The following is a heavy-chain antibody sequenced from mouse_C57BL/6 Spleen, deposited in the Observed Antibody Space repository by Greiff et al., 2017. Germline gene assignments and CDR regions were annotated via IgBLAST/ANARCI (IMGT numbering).Heavy chain of an antibody. CDR3: ARERDFIPLAY. CDR2: IYPRDGST. D-gene: IGHD1-1*01. V-gene: IGHV1-85*01. CDR1: GYTFTSYD. Sequence: QVQLQQSGPELVKPGASVKLSCKASGYTFTSYDINWVKQRPGQGLEWIGWIYPRDGSTKYNEKFKGKATLTVDTSSSTAYMGLHSLTSGDSAVYFCARERDFIPLAYWGQGSLVTVSA. J-gene: IGHJ3*01.